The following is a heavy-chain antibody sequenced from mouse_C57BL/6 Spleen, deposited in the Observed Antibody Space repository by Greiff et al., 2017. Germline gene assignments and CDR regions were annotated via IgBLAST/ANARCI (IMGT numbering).Heavy chain of an antibody. D-gene: IGHD1-1*01. J-gene: IGHJ2*01. CDR3: AISSFGSSSIAY. V-gene: IGHV3-6*01. CDR1: GYSITSGYY. Sequence: EVQLVESGPGLVKPSQSLSLTCSVTGYSITSGYYWNWIRQFPGNKLEWMGYISYDGSYTYNQSLKNRISITREISKDQFFRKLNSVTNEDTATYYWAISSFGSSSIAYWGQGTTLTVSA. CDR2: ISYDGSY.